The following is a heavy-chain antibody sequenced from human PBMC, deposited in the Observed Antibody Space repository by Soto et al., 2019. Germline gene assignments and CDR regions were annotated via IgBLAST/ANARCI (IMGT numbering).Heavy chain of an antibody. CDR3: ARVKSKDIVVVPAGKWFDP. Sequence: SETLSLTCSVSDDSINSDKYYWGWIRQPPGKGLEWIGYIYYSGSTYYNPSLKSRVTISVDTSKNQFSLKLSSVTAADTAVYYCARVKSKDIVVVPAGKWFDPWGQGTLVTVSS. CDR2: IYYSGST. J-gene: IGHJ5*02. D-gene: IGHD2-2*01. V-gene: IGHV4-31*03. CDR1: DDSINSDKYY.